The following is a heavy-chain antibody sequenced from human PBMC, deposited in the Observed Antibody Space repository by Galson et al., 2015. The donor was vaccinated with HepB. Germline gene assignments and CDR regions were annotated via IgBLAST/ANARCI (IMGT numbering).Heavy chain of an antibody. Sequence: SLRLSCAASGFTFSGSAMHWVRQASGKGLEWVGRIRSKANSYATAYAASVKGRFTISRDDSKNTAYLQMNSLKTEDTAVYYCTRSLGIAAAGSKYYFDYWGQGTLVTVSS. V-gene: IGHV3-73*01. CDR3: TRSLGIAAAGSKYYFDY. D-gene: IGHD6-13*01. J-gene: IGHJ4*02. CDR2: IRSKANSYAT. CDR1: GFTFSGSA.